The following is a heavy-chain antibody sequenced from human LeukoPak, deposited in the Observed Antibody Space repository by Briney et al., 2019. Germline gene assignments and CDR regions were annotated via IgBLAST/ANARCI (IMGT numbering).Heavy chain of an antibody. J-gene: IGHJ4*02. CDR3: ARGARLRRTLWDHGFDY. CDR1: GYTFTSYG. CDR2: ISAYNGNT. D-gene: IGHD4-17*01. Sequence: ASVKVSCKASGYTFTSYGISWVRQAPGQGLEWMGWISAYNGNTNYAQKLQGRVTMTTDTSTSTAYMELSRLRSDDTAVYYCARGARLRRTLWDHGFDYWGQGTLVTVSS. V-gene: IGHV1-18*01.